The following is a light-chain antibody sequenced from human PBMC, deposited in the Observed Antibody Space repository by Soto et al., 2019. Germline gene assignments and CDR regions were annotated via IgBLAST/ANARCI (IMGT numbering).Light chain of an antibody. CDR2: DAS. V-gene: IGKV1-5*01. J-gene: IGKJ4*01. Sequence: DIQMTQSPSTLSASVRDRVTITCRASQSISSWLAWYQQRPGRAPEVLIYDASSLESGVPSRFSGSGSGTEFTLTISSLQPDDFATYYCQQYNSYPVTFGGGTKV. CDR1: QSISSW. CDR3: QQYNSYPVT.